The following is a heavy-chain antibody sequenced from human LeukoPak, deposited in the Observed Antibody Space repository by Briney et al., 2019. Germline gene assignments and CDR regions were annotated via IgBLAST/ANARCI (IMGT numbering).Heavy chain of an antibody. CDR1: GFTFSSNA. J-gene: IGHJ4*02. V-gene: IGHV3-23*01. CDR2: ISGSGGNT. CDR3: AKDGAGATGTHFDY. D-gene: IGHD1-14*01. Sequence: PGGSLRLSCAASGFTFSSNAMSWVRQAPGKGLEWVSGISGSGGNTYYADSVKGRFTISRDTSKNTLYLQMNSLRAEDTAVYYCAKDGAGATGTHFDYWGQGTLVTVSS.